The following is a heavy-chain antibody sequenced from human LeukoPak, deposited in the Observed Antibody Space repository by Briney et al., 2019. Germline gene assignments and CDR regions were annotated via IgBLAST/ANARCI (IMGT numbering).Heavy chain of an antibody. D-gene: IGHD6-13*01. CDR3: ARDSTAVAGGDY. CDR2: ISSSSSYI. V-gene: IGHV3-21*01. CDR1: GFTFSSYS. Sequence: PGGSLRLSCAASGFTFSSYSMNWVRQAPGKGLEWVSYISSSSSYIYYADSVKGRFTISRDNAKNSLYLQMNSLRAEDTAVYYCARDSTAVAGGDYWGQGTLVTVSS. J-gene: IGHJ4*02.